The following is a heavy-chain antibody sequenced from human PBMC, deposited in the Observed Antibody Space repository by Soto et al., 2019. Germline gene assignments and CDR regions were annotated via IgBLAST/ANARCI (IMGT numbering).Heavy chain of an antibody. CDR2: IFWDDDQ. D-gene: IGHD1-26*01. J-gene: IGHJ5*02. CDR3: AHRRRSTSTYYPPGSYNWFDP. Sequence: QITLKESGPSLVKPTQTLTLTCTFSGFSLNTSGVGVGWIRQPPGKALEWLALIFWDDDQRYSPSLSSRLTITKDTSKNQVVLTMTTMDPVDTATYYCAHRRRSTSTYYPPGSYNWFDPWGQGTLVTVSS. V-gene: IGHV2-5*02. CDR1: GFSLNTSGVG.